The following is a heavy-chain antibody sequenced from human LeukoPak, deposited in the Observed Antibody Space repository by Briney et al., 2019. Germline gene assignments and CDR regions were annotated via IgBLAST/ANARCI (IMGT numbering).Heavy chain of an antibody. CDR2: IPYDGSNK. J-gene: IGHJ4*02. D-gene: IGHD6-13*01. V-gene: IGHV3-30-3*01. Sequence: GGSLRLSCAASGFTFSDYAMHWVRQAPSKGLEWVAVIPYDGSNKYYADSVKGRFTISRDNSENTLYLQMSSLRAEDTAAYFCTNIAAAGTYFDSWGQGTLVTVSS. CDR3: TNIAAAGTYFDS. CDR1: GFTFSDYA.